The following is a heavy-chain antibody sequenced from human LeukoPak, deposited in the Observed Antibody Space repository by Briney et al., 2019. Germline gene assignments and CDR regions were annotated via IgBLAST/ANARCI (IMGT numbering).Heavy chain of an antibody. V-gene: IGHV4-39*01. CDR2: IYYSGNT. CDR1: GGSISSSDYY. J-gene: IGHJ4*02. CDR3: ARYPTAMVSFDY. Sequence: SETLSLTCTVSGGSISSSDYYWGWIPQPPGKGLEWIGSIYYSGNTYYNPSLKSRVTISVDTSKNQFSLRLSFVTAADTAVYYCARYPTAMVSFDYWGQGTLVTVSS. D-gene: IGHD5-18*01.